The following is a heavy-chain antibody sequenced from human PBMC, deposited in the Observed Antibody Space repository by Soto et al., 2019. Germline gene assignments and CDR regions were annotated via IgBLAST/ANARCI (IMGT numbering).Heavy chain of an antibody. Sequence: SETLSLTCTVSGGSISRSSYYWGWIRQPPGKGLEWIGSIYYSGSTYYNPSLKSRVTISVDTSKNQFSLKLSPVTAADTAVYYCARHDYGGFGLWGQGTLVTVSS. CDR2: IYYSGST. CDR1: GGSISRSSYY. D-gene: IGHD4-17*01. CDR3: ARHDYGGFGL. V-gene: IGHV4-39*01. J-gene: IGHJ4*02.